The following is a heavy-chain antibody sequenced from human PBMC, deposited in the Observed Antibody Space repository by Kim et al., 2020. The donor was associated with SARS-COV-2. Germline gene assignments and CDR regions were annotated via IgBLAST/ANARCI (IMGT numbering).Heavy chain of an antibody. D-gene: IGHD2-2*01. CDR2: MNPNSGNT. CDR3: ARGQVPAAMGGWFDP. V-gene: IGHV1-8*01. J-gene: IGHJ5*02. Sequence: ASVKVSCKASGYTFTSYDINWVRQATGQGLEWMGWMNPNSGNTGYAQKFQGRVTMTRNTSISTAYMELSSLRSEETAVYYCARGQVPAAMGGWFDPWGQGTLVTVSS. CDR1: GYTFTSYD.